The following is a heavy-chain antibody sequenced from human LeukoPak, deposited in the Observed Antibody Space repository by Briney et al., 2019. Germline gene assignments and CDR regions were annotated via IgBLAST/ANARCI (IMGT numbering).Heavy chain of an antibody. J-gene: IGHJ6*02. CDR3: ARADIVVVVADDYYGMDV. Sequence: GGSLRLSCAASGFTFSTYSMNWVRQAPGKGLEWVASITSPVGHIYYADSLKGRITISRDNAKSSLYLQMNSLRAEDTAVYYCARADIVVVVADDYYGMDVWGQGTTVTVSS. CDR1: GFTFSTYS. CDR2: ITSPVGHI. V-gene: IGHV3-21*01. D-gene: IGHD2-15*01.